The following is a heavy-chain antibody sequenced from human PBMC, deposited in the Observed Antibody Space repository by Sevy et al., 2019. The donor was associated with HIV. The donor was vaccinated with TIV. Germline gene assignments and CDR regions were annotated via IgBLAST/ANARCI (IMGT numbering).Heavy chain of an antibody. V-gene: IGHV3-64*02. CDR3: ARGGVATIINDAFDI. CDR1: GFTFSSYA. J-gene: IGHJ3*02. Sequence: GGSLRLSCTASGFTFSSYAMHRVRQAPGKGLEYVSAISSNGVSTYYADSVKGRFTISRDNSKNTLYLQMGSLRAEDMAVYYCARGGVATIINDAFDIWGQGTMVTVSS. D-gene: IGHD5-12*01. CDR2: ISSNGVST.